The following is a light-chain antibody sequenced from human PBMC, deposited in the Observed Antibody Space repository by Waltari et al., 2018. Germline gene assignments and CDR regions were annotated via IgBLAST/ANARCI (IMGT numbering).Light chain of an antibody. CDR1: RSNIESHT. CDR2: GDY. CDR3: AAWDDSLNEFV. J-gene: IGLJ1*01. V-gene: IGLV1-44*01. Sequence: QSVLTQPPSASGTPGQRVTIPCSGSRSNIESHTVAWYQPLPGTAPKLLIDGDYKGPSGVPDRFSGSKSRPSASLAIRGLQSEDEADYYCAAWDDSLNEFVFGTGTKVTVL.